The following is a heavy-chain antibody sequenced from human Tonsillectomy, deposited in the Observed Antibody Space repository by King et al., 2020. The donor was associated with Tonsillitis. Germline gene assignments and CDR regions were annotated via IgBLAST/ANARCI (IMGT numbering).Heavy chain of an antibody. D-gene: IGHD2-8*02. CDR1: GYSISSGYY. CDR3: ARGGGVMDV. Sequence: QLQESGPGLVKPSETLSLTCAVSGYSISSGYYWGWIRQPPGKGLGWIGSIYHSGSTYYNPSLKSRVTISEDTSKKQFSLKLSSVTAADTAVYYCARGGGVMDVWGQGTTVTVSS. CDR2: IYHSGST. J-gene: IGHJ6*02. V-gene: IGHV4-38-2*01.